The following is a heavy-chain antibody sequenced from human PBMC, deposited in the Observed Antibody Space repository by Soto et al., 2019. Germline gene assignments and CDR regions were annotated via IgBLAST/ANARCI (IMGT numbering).Heavy chain of an antibody. D-gene: IGHD5-18*01. CDR3: ARGVSDGYSYGYDY. V-gene: IGHV4-30-4*08. J-gene: IGHJ4*02. Sequence: TSETLSLTCTVSGDSISSGGYYWSWIRQHPGKGLERIGYIYYSGSTYYNPSLKSRVTISVDTSKNQFSLKLSSVTAADTAVYYCARGVSDGYSYGYDYWGQGTLVTVSS. CDR1: GDSISSGGYY. CDR2: IYYSGST.